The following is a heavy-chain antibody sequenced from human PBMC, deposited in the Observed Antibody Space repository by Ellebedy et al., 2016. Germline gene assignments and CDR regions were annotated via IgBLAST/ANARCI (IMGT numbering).Heavy chain of an antibody. CDR2: ISYDGSNK. J-gene: IGHJ4*02. CDR1: GFTFSSYG. V-gene: IGHV3-30*18. CDR3: AKQEDWLFSDYYFDD. Sequence: GESLKISCAASGFTFSSYGMHWVRQAPGKGLEWVAVISYDGSNKYYADSVKGRFTISRDNSKNTLYLQMNSLRAEDTAVYYCAKQEDWLFSDYYFDDWGQGTLVTVSS. D-gene: IGHD3-9*01.